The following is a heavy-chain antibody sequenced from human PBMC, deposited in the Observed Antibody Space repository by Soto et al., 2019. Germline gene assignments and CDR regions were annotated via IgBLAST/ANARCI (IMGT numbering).Heavy chain of an antibody. D-gene: IGHD4-17*01. CDR1: GGSFSGYY. Sequence: PSETLSLTCAVYGGSFSGYYWSWIRQPPGKGLEWIGEINHSGSTNYNPSLESRVTISVDTSKNQFSLKLSSVTAADTAVYYCAREGVMNTVTPDRVFDYWGQGTMVTVYS. CDR2: INHSGST. J-gene: IGHJ4*02. V-gene: IGHV4-34*01. CDR3: AREGVMNTVTPDRVFDY.